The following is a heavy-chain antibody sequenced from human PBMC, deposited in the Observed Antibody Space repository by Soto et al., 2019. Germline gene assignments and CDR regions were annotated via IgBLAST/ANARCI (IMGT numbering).Heavy chain of an antibody. V-gene: IGHV4-30-4*01. CDR3: VRYCSTTKCPFDY. D-gene: IGHD2-2*01. Sequence: SETLSLTCTVSGGSISSGGSYWGWIRQPPGKGLEWIGYIYYSGNTILNASLRSRVTLSVDTSKNQFSLNLSSVTAADTAVYYCVRYCSTTKCPFDYWGQGALVTVS. J-gene: IGHJ4*02. CDR1: GGSISSGGSY. CDR2: IYYSGNT.